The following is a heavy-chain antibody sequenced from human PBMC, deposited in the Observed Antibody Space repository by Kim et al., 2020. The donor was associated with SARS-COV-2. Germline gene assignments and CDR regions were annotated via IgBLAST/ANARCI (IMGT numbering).Heavy chain of an antibody. CDR1: GGSFSGYY. CDR2: INHSGST. CDR3: ARGGGYSYGWGYYFDY. J-gene: IGHJ4*02. Sequence: SETLSLTCAVNGGSFSGYYWSWIRQPPGKGLEWIGEINHSGSTNYNPSLKSRVTISVDTSKNQFSLKLSSVTAADTAVYYCARGGGYSYGWGYYFDYWGQGTLVTVSS. V-gene: IGHV4-34*01. D-gene: IGHD5-18*01.